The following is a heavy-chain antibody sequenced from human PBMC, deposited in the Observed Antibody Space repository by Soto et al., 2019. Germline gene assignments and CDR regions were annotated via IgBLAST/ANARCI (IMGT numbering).Heavy chain of an antibody. V-gene: IGHV1-2*02. CDR2: INPNSGGT. CDR1: GYTFTGYY. Sequence: ASVKVSCKASGYTFTGYYIHWVRQAPGQGLEWMGWINPNSGGTNYAQKFQGRVTMTRNTSISTAYMELSSLRSEDTAVYYCARDLPATVTTQGDPTRKWLDPWGQGTLVTVSA. D-gene: IGHD4-4*01. J-gene: IGHJ5*02. CDR3: ARDLPATVTTQGDPTRKWLDP.